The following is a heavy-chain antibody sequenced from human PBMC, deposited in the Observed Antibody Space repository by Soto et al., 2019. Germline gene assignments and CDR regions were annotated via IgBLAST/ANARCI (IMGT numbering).Heavy chain of an antibody. V-gene: IGHV4-59*01. Sequence: VQLQESGPGLVKPSETLSLTCTVSGGSISSDYWSWIRQPPGKGLEWIGYVYYSGSTKYNSSLKSRVSISIDTSKNPFSLKLTSVTAADTAVYYCARDFTGAYYFDYWGQGALVTVSS. D-gene: IGHD4-17*01. CDR1: GGSISSDY. J-gene: IGHJ4*02. CDR3: ARDFTGAYYFDY. CDR2: VYYSGST.